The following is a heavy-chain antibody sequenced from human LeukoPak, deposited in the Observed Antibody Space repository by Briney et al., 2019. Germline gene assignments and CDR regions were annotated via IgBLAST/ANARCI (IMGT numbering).Heavy chain of an antibody. CDR1: GDSVSSNSAA. CDR2: TYYRSKWYN. CDR3: ARTPRYCSSTSCYSGGFDY. D-gene: IGHD2-2*02. Sequence: SQTLSLTCAISGDSVSSNSAAWNWIRQSPSRGLEWLGRTYYRSKWYNDYAVSVKSRITINPDTSKNQFSLQLNSVTPEDTAVYYCARTPRYCSSTSCYSGGFDYWGQGTLVAVSS. J-gene: IGHJ4*02. V-gene: IGHV6-1*01.